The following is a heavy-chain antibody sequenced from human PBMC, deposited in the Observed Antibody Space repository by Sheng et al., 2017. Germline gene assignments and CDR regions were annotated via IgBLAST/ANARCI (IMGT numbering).Heavy chain of an antibody. D-gene: IGHD5-12*01. CDR3: ARDGIGWEMATISDWYFDL. CDR2: INSDGSST. CDR1: GFTFSSYW. V-gene: IGHV3-74*01. J-gene: IGHJ2*01. Sequence: EVQLVESGGGLVQPGGSLRLSCAASGFTFSSYWMHWVRQAPGKGLVWVSRINSDGSSTSYADSVKGRFTISRDNAKNTLYLQMNSLRAEDTAVYYCARDGIGWEMATISDWYFDLWGRGTLVTVSS.